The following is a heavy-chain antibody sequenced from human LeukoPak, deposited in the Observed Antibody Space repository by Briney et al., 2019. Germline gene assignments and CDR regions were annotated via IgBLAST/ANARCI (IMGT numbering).Heavy chain of an antibody. D-gene: IGHD2-2*01. Sequence: SVKVSCKASGGTFSSYAISWVRQAPGQGLEWMGGIIPIFGTANYAQKFQGRVTITTDESTSTAYMELSSLRSEDTAVYYCASCPYAPGVYYYHMDVWGKGTTVTVSS. J-gene: IGHJ6*03. CDR1: GGTFSSYA. CDR2: IIPIFGTA. CDR3: ASCPYAPGVYYYHMDV. V-gene: IGHV1-69*05.